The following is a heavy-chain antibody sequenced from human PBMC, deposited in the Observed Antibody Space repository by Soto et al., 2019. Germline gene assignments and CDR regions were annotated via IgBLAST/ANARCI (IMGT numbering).Heavy chain of an antibody. CDR3: ARGSSSWTTGDYYGMDV. CDR1: GFTFSSYA. D-gene: IGHD6-13*01. Sequence: QVQLVESGGGVVQPGRSLRLSCAASGFTFSSYAMHWVRQAPGKGLEWVAAISYDGSNKYYADSVKGRFTISRDNSKNTLYLQMNSLRAEDTAVYYCARGSSSWTTGDYYGMDVWGQGTTVTVSS. V-gene: IGHV3-30-3*01. CDR2: ISYDGSNK. J-gene: IGHJ6*02.